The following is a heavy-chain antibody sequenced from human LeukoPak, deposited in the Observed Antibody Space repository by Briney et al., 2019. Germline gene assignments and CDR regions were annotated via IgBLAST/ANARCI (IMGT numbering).Heavy chain of an antibody. CDR2: ISSSSSYI. D-gene: IGHD2-8*02. CDR3: ARGTGPDAFDI. CDR1: GFTFSSYS. J-gene: IGHJ3*02. Sequence: PGGSLRLSCAAPGFTFSSYSMNWVRQAPGKGLEWVSSISSSSSYIYYTDSVKGRFTISRDNAKNSLYLQMNSLRAEDTAVYYCARGTGPDAFDIWGQGTMVTVSS. V-gene: IGHV3-21*01.